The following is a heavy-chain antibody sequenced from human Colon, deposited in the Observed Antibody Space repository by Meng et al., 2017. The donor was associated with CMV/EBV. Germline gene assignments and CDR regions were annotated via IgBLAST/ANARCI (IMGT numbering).Heavy chain of an antibody. J-gene: IGHJ4*02. CDR2: IDHTGST. V-gene: IGHV4-34*01. CDR1: GGSFSPYY. CDR3: ARGGGTPIRGVLPFDF. Sequence: GQLQLGGRGLLNPSETLSLPCALYGGSFSPYYWSWTRQSPGKGLEWIAEIDHTGSTNYNPSLKSRVTISIDTSNSHFSLNLTSATAADTAVYYCARGGGTPIRGVLPFDFWGQGTLVTVSS. D-gene: IGHD3-10*01.